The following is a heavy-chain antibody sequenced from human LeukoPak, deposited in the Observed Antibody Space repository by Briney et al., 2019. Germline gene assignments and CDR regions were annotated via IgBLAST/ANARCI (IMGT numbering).Heavy chain of an antibody. CDR1: GFTFSSYG. CDR3: AKANGDQYYYDSSGYVYFDY. J-gene: IGHJ4*02. D-gene: IGHD3-22*01. V-gene: IGHV3-23*01. Sequence: GGSLRLSCAASGFTFSSYGMSWVRQAPGKGLEWVSAISGSGGSTYYADSVKGRFTISRDNAKNSLYLQMNSLRAEDTAVYYCAKANGDQYYYDSSGYVYFDYGGQETLVTVS. CDR2: ISGSGGST.